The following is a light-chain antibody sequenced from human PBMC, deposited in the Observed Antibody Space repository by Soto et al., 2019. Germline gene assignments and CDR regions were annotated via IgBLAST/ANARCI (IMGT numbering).Light chain of an antibody. J-gene: IGLJ3*02. CDR3: GTWDSSLSAWV. Sequence: QSVLTQPPSVSGAPGQRVTISCIGGSSNIGAGYEVHWYQQLPGTVPKLLIYDNNKRPSGIPDRFSGSKSGTSATLGITGLQTGDEADYHCGTWDSSLSAWVFGGGTKLTVL. CDR1: SSNIGAGY. V-gene: IGLV1-51*01. CDR2: DNN.